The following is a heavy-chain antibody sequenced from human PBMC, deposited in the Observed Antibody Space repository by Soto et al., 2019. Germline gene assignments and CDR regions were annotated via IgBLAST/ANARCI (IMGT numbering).Heavy chain of an antibody. CDR1: GYTFTGYY. CDR3: ARGKGMEENYYYYGLDI. D-gene: IGHD1-1*01. CDR2: INGGTGQT. J-gene: IGHJ6*02. Sequence: ASVNVSCKASGYTFTGYYMHWVRQAPGQSLERMGWINGGTGQTKHSHRFQGRVNITRDTSASTDYMELSSLRSEDTAVYYCARGKGMEENYYYYGLDIWGQGTTVTVSS. V-gene: IGHV1-3*01.